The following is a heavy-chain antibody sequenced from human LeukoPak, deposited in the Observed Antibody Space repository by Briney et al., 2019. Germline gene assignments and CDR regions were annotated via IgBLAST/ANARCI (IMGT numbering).Heavy chain of an antibody. D-gene: IGHD6-13*01. CDR2: IYYSGNT. CDR3: ARRRGISVWEVVYSSSWYGFFDY. J-gene: IGHJ4*02. CDR1: GVSINSSNYY. Sequence: SETLSLTCTVSGVSINSSNYYWGWIRQPPGKGLEWIGGIYYSGNTYYNPSLKSRVTISVDTSKNQFSLKLSSVTAADTAVYYCARRRGISVWEVVYSSSWYGFFDYWGQGTLVTVSS. V-gene: IGHV4-39*07.